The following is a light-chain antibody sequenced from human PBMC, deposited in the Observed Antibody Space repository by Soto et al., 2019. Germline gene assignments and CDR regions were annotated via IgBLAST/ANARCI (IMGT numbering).Light chain of an antibody. J-gene: IGKJ1*01. CDR2: AAS. CDR3: QKYNSAPLS. V-gene: IGKV1-27*01. Sequence: DLRMTQSPSSLTASVGDRVTITCRASQGINSFLAWYQQKPGKVPKLLIYAASTLQSGVPSRFRGSGSGTDFSLTISNLQPEDVATYYCQKYNSAPLSFGQGTKVQIK. CDR1: QGINSF.